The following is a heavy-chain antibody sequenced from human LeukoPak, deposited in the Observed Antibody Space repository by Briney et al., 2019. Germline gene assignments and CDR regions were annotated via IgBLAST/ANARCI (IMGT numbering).Heavy chain of an antibody. V-gene: IGHV3-23*01. CDR3: ARGRCSGPGCDSFDY. CDR2: ISDDSSFT. D-gene: IGHD5-12*01. CDR1: GFTFSSYA. Sequence: GGSLRLSCAASGFTFSSYAMSWVRQAPGKGLECVSIISDDSSFTYYLDSVKGRSTIFRDNSKNTLYLHMNSLKAEDTAVYYCARGRCSGPGCDSFDYWGQGTLVTVSS. J-gene: IGHJ4*02.